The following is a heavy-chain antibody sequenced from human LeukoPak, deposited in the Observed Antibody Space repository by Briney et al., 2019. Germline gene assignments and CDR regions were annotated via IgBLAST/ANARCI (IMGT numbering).Heavy chain of an antibody. V-gene: IGHV1-2*02. Sequence: ASVKVSCKASGGTFSSYAITWIRQAPGQGLEWMGWINPDSGDTSYAQNFQGRVTMTRDTSISTAYMELSSLTSDDTAFYYCTRERINSGSYSEALDFWGQGTLVTVSS. CDR2: INPDSGDT. D-gene: IGHD1-26*01. J-gene: IGHJ4*02. CDR1: GGTFSSYA. CDR3: TRERINSGSYSEALDF.